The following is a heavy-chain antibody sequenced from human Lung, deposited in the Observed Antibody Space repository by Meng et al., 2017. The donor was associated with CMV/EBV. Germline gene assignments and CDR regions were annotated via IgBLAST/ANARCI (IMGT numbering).Heavy chain of an antibody. CDR1: GGSISSYY. CDR2: IYYSGST. J-gene: IGHJ6*02. CDR3: ARVAKSTITGTTPYYYYGMDV. Sequence: SXTXSLXCTVSGGSISSYYWSWIRQPPGKGLEWIGYIYYSGSTNYNPSLKSRVTISVDTSKNQFSLKLSSVTAADTAVYYCARVAKSTITGTTPYYYYGMDVWGQGTXVTVSS. D-gene: IGHD1-7*01. V-gene: IGHV4-59*01.